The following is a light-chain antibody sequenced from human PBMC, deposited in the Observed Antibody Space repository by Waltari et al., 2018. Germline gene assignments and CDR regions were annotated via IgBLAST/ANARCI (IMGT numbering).Light chain of an antibody. Sequence: DIVLTQSPATLSLSPGDRATLSCRASQNINKYLACYQQKPGQPPRLLIYDASDRATGIPARFSGSGSETDFTLTISSLEPEDFAIYYCQQRSNWPPYTFGQGTRLDIK. CDR3: QQRSNWPPYT. J-gene: IGKJ2*01. V-gene: IGKV3-11*01. CDR2: DAS. CDR1: QNINKY.